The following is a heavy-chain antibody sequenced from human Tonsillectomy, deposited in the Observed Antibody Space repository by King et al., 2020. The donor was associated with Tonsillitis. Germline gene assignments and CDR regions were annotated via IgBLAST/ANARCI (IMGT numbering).Heavy chain of an antibody. D-gene: IGHD3-10*01. CDR2: IYSGGST. Sequence: QLVQSGGGLVQPGGSLRLSCAASGFTVSSNYMSWVRQAPGKGLEWVSVIYSGGSTYYADSVKGRFTISRDNSKNKLYLQMNSLRAEDPAVYFCERVRRMVRVVVQYYFDYWGQGTLVTVSS. CDR1: GFTVSSNY. V-gene: IGHV3-66*01. J-gene: IGHJ4*02. CDR3: ERVRRMVRVVVQYYFDY.